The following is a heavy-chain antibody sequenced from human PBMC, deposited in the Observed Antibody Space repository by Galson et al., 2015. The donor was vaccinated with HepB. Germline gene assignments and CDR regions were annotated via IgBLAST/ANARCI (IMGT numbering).Heavy chain of an antibody. V-gene: IGHV4-34*01. J-gene: IGHJ4*02. Sequence: SETLSLTCAVHGGSLKDDFWTWIRLAPGKGLEWIGDVNHSVGTNYNPSLKSRVTILMDMPANQFSLELTSVTAADTAVYFCARVSLKYDGFDYWGQGTLVTVSS. CDR3: ARVSLKYDGFDY. CDR1: GGSLKDDF. CDR2: VNHSVGT. D-gene: IGHD1-1*01.